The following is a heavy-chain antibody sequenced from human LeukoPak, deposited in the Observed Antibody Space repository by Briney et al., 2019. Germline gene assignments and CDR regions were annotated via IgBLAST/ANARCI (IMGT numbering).Heavy chain of an antibody. CDR2: IYYSGST. Sequence: SETLSLTCTVSGYSISSGYYWGWIRQPPGKGLEWIGSIYYSGSTYYNPSLKSRVTISVDTSKNQFSLKLSSVTAADTAVYYCARRSYSSTISYYFDYWGQGTLVTVSS. J-gene: IGHJ4*02. CDR3: ARRSYSSTISYYFDY. CDR1: GYSISSGYY. V-gene: IGHV4-38-2*02. D-gene: IGHD6-13*01.